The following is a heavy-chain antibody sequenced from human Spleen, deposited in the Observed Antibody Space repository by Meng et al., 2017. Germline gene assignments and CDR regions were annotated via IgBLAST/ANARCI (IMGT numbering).Heavy chain of an antibody. D-gene: IGHD4-17*01. J-gene: IGHJ4*02. V-gene: IGHV3-23*04. Sequence: EVQLVESGGGLVQPGGSLRLSCAASGFTVSSNYMNWVRQAPGKGLEWVSSLSASGRDTYYADSVKGRFTISRDNSKNTLYLQMNSLRAEDTALYYCAKDRLRGAGNYWGQGTLVTVSS. CDR1: GFTVSSNY. CDR2: LSASGRDT. CDR3: AKDRLRGAGNY.